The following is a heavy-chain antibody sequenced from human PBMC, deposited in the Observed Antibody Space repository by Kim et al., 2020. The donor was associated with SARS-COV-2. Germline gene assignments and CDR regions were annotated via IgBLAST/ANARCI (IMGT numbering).Heavy chain of an antibody. D-gene: IGHD5-18*01. CDR1: GGSISSSSYY. J-gene: IGHJ6*02. V-gene: IGHV4-39*01. CDR3: ARLSGQTAMVTGGAYYYYYYGMDV. CDR2: IYYSGST. Sequence: SETLSLTCTVSGGSISSSSYYWGWIRQPPGKGLEWIGSIYYSGSTYYNPSLKSRVTISVDTSKNQFSLKLSSVTAADTAVYYCARLSGQTAMVTGGAYYYYYYGMDVWGQGTTVTVSS.